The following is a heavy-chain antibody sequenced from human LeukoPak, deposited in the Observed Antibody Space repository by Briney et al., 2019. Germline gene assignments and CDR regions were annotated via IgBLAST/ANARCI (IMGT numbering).Heavy chain of an antibody. CDR1: GFTFSSYA. CDR2: ISGSGGST. D-gene: IGHD6-19*01. V-gene: IGHV3-23*01. J-gene: IGHJ4*02. Sequence: GGSLRLSCAASGFTFSSYAMRWVRQAPGKGLEWVSAISGSGGSTYYADSVKGRFTISRDNSKNTLYLQMTSLRAEDTAVYYCAKSAWEQWLVPLFDYWGQGTLVTVSS. CDR3: AKSAWEQWLVPLFDY.